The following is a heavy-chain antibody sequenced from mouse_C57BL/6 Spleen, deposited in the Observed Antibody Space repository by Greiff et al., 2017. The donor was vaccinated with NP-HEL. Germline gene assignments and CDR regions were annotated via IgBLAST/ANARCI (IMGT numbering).Heavy chain of an antibody. J-gene: IGHJ4*01. V-gene: IGHV7-3*01. Sequence: EVKLVESGGGLVQPGGSLSLSCAASGFTFTDYYMSWVRQPPGKALEWLGFIRNKANGYTTEYSASVKGRFTISRDNSQSILYLQMNALRAEDSATYYCARSDTTVVATRAMDYWGQGTSVTVSS. D-gene: IGHD1-1*01. CDR1: GFTFTDYY. CDR2: IRNKANGYTT. CDR3: ARSDTTVVATRAMDY.